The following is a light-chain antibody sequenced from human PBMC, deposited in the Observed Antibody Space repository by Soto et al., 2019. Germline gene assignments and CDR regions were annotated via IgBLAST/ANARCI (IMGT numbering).Light chain of an antibody. CDR3: QQLWTYPLT. V-gene: IGKV3-11*01. J-gene: IGKJ4*01. CDR2: DAS. Sequence: EIVLTQSPATLSLSPGERATLSCRASQSVSSYLAWYQQKPGQAPRLLIYDASNRATGIPARFSGSGSGTDFTLTISSLEPEDFATYYCQQLWTYPLTFGGGTKVEIK. CDR1: QSVSSY.